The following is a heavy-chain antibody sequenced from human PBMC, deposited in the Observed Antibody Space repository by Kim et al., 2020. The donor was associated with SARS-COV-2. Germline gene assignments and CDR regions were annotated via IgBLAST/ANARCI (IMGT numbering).Heavy chain of an antibody. J-gene: IGHJ6*02. CDR3: ARTLVLSGYYGMDV. D-gene: IGHD3-10*01. V-gene: IGHV3-33*01. Sequence: YADAVKGRFTISRDNSKNTLYLQMHSLRAEDTAVYYCARTLVLSGYYGMDVWGQGTTVTVSS.